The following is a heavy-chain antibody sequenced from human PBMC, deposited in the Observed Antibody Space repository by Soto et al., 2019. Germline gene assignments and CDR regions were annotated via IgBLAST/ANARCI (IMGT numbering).Heavy chain of an antibody. D-gene: IGHD1-7*01. CDR2: INYRGST. J-gene: IGHJ4*02. Sequence: SETLSLTCTVSGGSVRSSSYYWTWIRQPPGKGLEWIGYINYRGSTNYNPSLKSRVTISVDTSKNQFSLSLTSVTAADTAVYFCARAASSPITGTPYYFDSWGQGTLVTVSS. CDR3: ARAASSPITGTPYYFDS. CDR1: GGSVRSSSYY. V-gene: IGHV4-61*01.